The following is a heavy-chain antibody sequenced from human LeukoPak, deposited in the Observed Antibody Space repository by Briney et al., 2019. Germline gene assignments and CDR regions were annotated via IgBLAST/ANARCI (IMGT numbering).Heavy chain of an antibody. Sequence: GGSLRLSCVGSGFTFSKDWMSWVRQAPGKGLEWVGRIKSKADGGTADYAAPVKGRFTISRDGSKNTLYLQMNSLKTEDTAVYYCTTYDDKDAFNIWGQGTMVTVS. J-gene: IGHJ3*02. V-gene: IGHV3-15*01. D-gene: IGHD3-16*01. CDR3: TTYDDKDAFNI. CDR2: IKSKADGGTA. CDR1: GFTFSKDW.